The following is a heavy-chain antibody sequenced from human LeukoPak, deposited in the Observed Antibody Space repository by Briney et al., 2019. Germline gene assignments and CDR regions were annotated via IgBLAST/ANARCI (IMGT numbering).Heavy chain of an antibody. V-gene: IGHV4-34*01. CDR2: INHSGST. J-gene: IGHJ4*02. Sequence: SETLSLTCAVYGGSFSGYYWSWIRQPPGKGLEWIGEINHSGSTNYNPSLKSRVTISVDTSKNQFSLKLSSVTAADTAVYYCARGPMRGVITSPYSRSGYDYWGQGTLVTVSS. D-gene: IGHD3-16*01. CDR1: GGSFSGYY. CDR3: ARGPMRGVITSPYSRSGYDY.